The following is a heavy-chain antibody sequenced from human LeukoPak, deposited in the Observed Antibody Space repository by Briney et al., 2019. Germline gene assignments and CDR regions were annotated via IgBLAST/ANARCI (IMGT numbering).Heavy chain of an antibody. CDR1: GFTFGRYS. J-gene: IGHJ3*02. CDR3: ARDVDYAFDI. V-gene: IGHV3-48*02. Sequence: GGSLRLSCAASGFTFGRYSMNWVRQAPGKGLQWVSYIGGVSSTISYADSVKGRFTISRDNAKNSLYLQTNSLGDEDTAVYYCARDVDYAFDIWGQGTMVTVSS. D-gene: IGHD2-15*01. CDR2: IGGVSSTI.